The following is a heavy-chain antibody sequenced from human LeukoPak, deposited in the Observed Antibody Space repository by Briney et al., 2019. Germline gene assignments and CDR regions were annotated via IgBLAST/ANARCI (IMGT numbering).Heavy chain of an antibody. Sequence: GGSLRLSCAASGFTLSSFGMHWVRQAPGKGLEWISYNSIVNYILYSDSVKGRFTISRDNAKNSLYLQIHSLRAEDTAVYYCARGICGDDCASGRYFDLWGRGTLVTVSS. V-gene: IGHV3-21*01. CDR3: ARGICGDDCASGRYFDL. J-gene: IGHJ2*01. D-gene: IGHD2-21*02. CDR2: NSIVNYI. CDR1: GFTLSSFG.